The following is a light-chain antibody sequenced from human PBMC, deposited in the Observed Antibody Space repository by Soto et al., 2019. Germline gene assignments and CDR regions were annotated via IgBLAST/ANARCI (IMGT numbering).Light chain of an antibody. V-gene: IGLV2-14*02. Sequence: QSVLTQPASVSGSPGQSITISCTGTSSDVGSYNLVSWYQRHPGKAPKLMIYEVSNRPSGVSNRFSGSKSGNTASLTISGLQAEDEADYYCSSYTSSSTYVFGTGTKVTVL. CDR1: SSDVGSYNL. CDR3: SSYTSSSTYV. J-gene: IGLJ1*01. CDR2: EVS.